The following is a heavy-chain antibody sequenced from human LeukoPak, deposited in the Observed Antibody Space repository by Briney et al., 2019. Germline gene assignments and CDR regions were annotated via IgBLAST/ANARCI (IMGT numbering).Heavy chain of an antibody. Sequence: PSGTLSLTCDVSGGSISNTNWWSWVRQPPGQGLEWIGEVSLAGQTNYNPSLNGRVTMSLDESSNQLSLKLSSVTAADTAVYYCAKKGDTGNYDIWGQGAMVTVSS. CDR3: AKKGDTGNYDI. V-gene: IGHV4-4*02. CDR2: VSLAGQT. J-gene: IGHJ3*02. CDR1: GGSISNTNW. D-gene: IGHD1-26*01.